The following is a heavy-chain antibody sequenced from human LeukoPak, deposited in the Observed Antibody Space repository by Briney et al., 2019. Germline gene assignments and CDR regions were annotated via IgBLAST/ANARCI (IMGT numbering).Heavy chain of an antibody. CDR1: GFTFSDYY. D-gene: IGHD3-22*01. CDR3: ARALADTRNYYLGFDY. V-gene: IGHV3-11*04. J-gene: IGHJ4*02. Sequence: PGGSLRLSCVASGFTFSDYYMGWIRQAPGKRLEWISYITNNGRAMFYADSLKGRLTIFRDNAKKSLYLQMNSLRPDDTALYYCARALADTRNYYLGFDYWGQGTLVTVSS. CDR2: ITNNGRAM.